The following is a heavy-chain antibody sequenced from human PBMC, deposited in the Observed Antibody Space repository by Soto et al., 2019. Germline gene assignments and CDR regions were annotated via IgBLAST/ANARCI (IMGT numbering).Heavy chain of an antibody. D-gene: IGHD3-9*01. Sequence: ASVKVSCKASGYTFTSYGISWVRQAPGQGLEWMGWISAYNGNTNYAQKLQGRVTMTTDTSTSTAYMELRSLRSDDTAVYYCARILYDILTSYGMDVWGQGTTVTVSS. V-gene: IGHV1-18*01. CDR1: GYTFTSYG. J-gene: IGHJ6*02. CDR2: ISAYNGNT. CDR3: ARILYDILTSYGMDV.